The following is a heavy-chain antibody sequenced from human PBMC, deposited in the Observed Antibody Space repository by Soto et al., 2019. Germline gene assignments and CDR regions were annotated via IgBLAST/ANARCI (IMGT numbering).Heavy chain of an antibody. J-gene: IGHJ6*01. CDR1: VYSVSSNSAA. D-gene: IGHD6-13*01. Sequence: SESLSLTCAISVYSVSSNSAAWNWIIQSPSRGLEWLGRTYYRSKWYNDYAVSVKSRITINPDTSKNQFSLQLNSVTPEDTAVYYCARYAGRWSDYGMHVWGQRTTVRVS. CDR2: TYYRSKWYN. CDR3: ARYAGRWSDYGMHV. V-gene: IGHV6-1*01.